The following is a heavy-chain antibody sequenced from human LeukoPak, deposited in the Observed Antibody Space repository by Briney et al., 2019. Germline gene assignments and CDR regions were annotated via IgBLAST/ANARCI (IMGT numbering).Heavy chain of an antibody. CDR1: GGSFSGYH. CDR3: ARGLMGAGSSGAFDI. CDR2: INHSGST. Sequence: SETLSLTCAVYGGSFSGYHWNWIRQPPGKGLEWIGEINHSGSTNYISSLKSRVTISIDTSKNQFSLKMSSVTAADTAVYYCARGLMGAGSSGAFDIWGQGTLVTVSS. V-gene: IGHV4-34*01. J-gene: IGHJ3*02. D-gene: IGHD1-26*01.